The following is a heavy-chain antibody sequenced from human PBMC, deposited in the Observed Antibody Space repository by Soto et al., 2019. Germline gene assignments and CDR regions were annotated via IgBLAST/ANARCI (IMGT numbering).Heavy chain of an antibody. D-gene: IGHD3-10*01. V-gene: IGHV4-39*01. Sequence: QLQLQESGPGLVKPSETLSLTCTVSGGSISGSSYYWGWIRQPPGKGLEWIGTIYYSGRTYYNPSLKSRVTISVDTSQNQFSLKLSSVTAADTAVYYCARPLYFYGSGSYPWFDPWGQGTLVTVSS. CDR3: ARPLYFYGSGSYPWFDP. CDR2: IYYSGRT. CDR1: GGSISGSSYY. J-gene: IGHJ5*02.